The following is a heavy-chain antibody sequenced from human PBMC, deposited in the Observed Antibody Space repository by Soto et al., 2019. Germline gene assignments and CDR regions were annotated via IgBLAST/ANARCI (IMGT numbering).Heavy chain of an antibody. CDR1: GGTFSSYT. CDR3: ARGQCSGGSCYSSWFDP. J-gene: IGHJ6*04. D-gene: IGHD2-15*01. V-gene: IGHV1-69*02. Sequence: ASVKVSCKASGGTFSSYTISWVRQAPGQGLEWMGRIIPILGIANYAQKFQGRVTITADKSTSTAYMELSSLRSEDTAVYYCARGQCSGGSCYSSWFDPWGKGTTVTVSS. CDR2: IIPILGIA.